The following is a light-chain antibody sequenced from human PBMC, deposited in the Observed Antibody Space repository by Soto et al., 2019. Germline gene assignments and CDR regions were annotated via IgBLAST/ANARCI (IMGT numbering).Light chain of an antibody. CDR3: QQYGGSRWT. J-gene: IGKJ1*01. CDR1: QSVSSTY. V-gene: IGKV3-20*01. CDR2: GAS. Sequence: EIVLTQSPVTLSLSPGERATLSCRASQSVSSTYLAWYQQKPGQAPRLLIYGASNRATGIPDRFSGSGSGTDFTLTISRLEPEDFAVYYCQQYGGSRWTFGQGTKVDIK.